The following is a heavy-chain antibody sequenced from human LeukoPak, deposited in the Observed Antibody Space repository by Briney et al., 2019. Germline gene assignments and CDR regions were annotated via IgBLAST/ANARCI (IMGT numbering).Heavy chain of an antibody. CDR2: LNPNSGGT. CDR3: ARSGSRLNWFDP. J-gene: IGHJ5*02. D-gene: IGHD3-10*01. CDR1: GYTFTAYY. Sequence: ASVKVSCKASGYTFTAYYMHWVRQAPGQGLEWMGWLNPNSGGTNYAQKVQGRVTLTRDTSITTAYMELSRLRSDGTAVYYCARSGSRLNWFDPWGQGTLVTVSS. V-gene: IGHV1-2*02.